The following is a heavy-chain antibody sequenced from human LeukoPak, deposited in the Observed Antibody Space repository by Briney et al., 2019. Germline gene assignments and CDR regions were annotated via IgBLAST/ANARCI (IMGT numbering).Heavy chain of an antibody. Sequence: ASVKVSCKASGYTFTSYVISWVRQAPGQGLEWMGWISAYNGNTNYAQKLQGRVTMTTDTSTSTAYMELRSLRSDDTAVYYCARVRARGVVPPQRGFDPWGQGTLVTVSS. D-gene: IGHD2-2*01. CDR1: GYTFTSYV. CDR2: ISAYNGNT. CDR3: ARVRARGVVPPQRGFDP. J-gene: IGHJ5*02. V-gene: IGHV1-18*01.